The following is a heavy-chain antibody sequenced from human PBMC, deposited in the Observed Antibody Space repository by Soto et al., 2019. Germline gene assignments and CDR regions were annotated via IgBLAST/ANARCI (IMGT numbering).Heavy chain of an antibody. D-gene: IGHD3-3*01. CDR3: ARGRASIFGADAFEI. Sequence: SGGSLRLSCAASGFTFSSYAMHWVRQAPGKGLEWVAVISYDGSNKYYADSVKGRFTISRDNSKNTLYLQMNSLRAEDTAVYYCARGRASIFGADAFEIWGQGTMVTVSS. J-gene: IGHJ3*02. CDR2: ISYDGSNK. V-gene: IGHV3-30-3*01. CDR1: GFTFSSYA.